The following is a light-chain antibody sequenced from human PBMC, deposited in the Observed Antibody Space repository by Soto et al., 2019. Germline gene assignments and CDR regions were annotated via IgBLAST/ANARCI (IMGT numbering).Light chain of an antibody. V-gene: IGLV2-14*01. J-gene: IGLJ1*01. CDR3: SSYTSSSTLDV. CDR1: SSDVGGYKY. Sequence: QSALTQPASVSGSPGQSITISCTGTSSDVGGYKYVSWYQQNPGKAPKLMIYEVSNRPSGVSNRFSGSKSGNTASLTISGLQAEDEADYYCSSYTSSSTLDVFGTGTQLTVL. CDR2: EVS.